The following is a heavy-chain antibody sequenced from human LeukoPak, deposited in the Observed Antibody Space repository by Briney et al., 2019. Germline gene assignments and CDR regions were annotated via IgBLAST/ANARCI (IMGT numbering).Heavy chain of an antibody. Sequence: SETLSLTCTVSGGSISSGGYYWSWIRQHPGKGLEWIGYIYYSGSTYYNPSLKSRVTISVDTSKNQFSLKLSSVTAADTAVYYCARGPGSAYYDFWSGYYVASDYYYGMDVWGQGTTVTVSS. D-gene: IGHD3-3*01. J-gene: IGHJ6*02. V-gene: IGHV4-31*03. CDR1: GGSISSGGYY. CDR3: ARGPGSAYYDFWSGYYVASDYYYGMDV. CDR2: IYYSGST.